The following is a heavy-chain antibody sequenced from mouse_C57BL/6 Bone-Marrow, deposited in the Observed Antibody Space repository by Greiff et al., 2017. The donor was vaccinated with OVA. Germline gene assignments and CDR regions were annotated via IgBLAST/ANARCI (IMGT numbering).Heavy chain of an antibody. CDR2: IYIGNGYT. CDR3: AVITTVDGSYYFDY. J-gene: IGHJ2*01. Sequence: VQLKQSGAELVRPGSSVKMSCKTSGYTFTSYGINWVKQRPGQGLEWIGYIYIGNGYTEYNEKFKGKATLTSDTSSSTAYMQLSSLTSEDSAIYFCAVITTVDGSYYFDYWGQGTTLTVSS. D-gene: IGHD1-1*01. CDR1: GYTFTSYG. V-gene: IGHV1-58*01.